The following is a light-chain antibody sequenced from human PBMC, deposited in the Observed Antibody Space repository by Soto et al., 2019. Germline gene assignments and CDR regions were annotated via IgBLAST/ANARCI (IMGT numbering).Light chain of an antibody. V-gene: IGLV2-8*01. Sequence: QSALTQPPSASGSPGQSVTISCTGTSSDVGGHNFVSWYQQHPGKAPKLVIYEVIKRPSGVPDRFSGSKSGNTASLTVSGLQAEDEGDYYCSSYAGSNNRVFGGGTKVTVL. J-gene: IGLJ3*02. CDR2: EVI. CDR1: SSDVGGHNF. CDR3: SSYAGSNNRV.